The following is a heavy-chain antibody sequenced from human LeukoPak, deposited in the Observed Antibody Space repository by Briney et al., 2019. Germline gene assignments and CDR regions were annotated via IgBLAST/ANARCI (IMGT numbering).Heavy chain of an antibody. V-gene: IGHV4-38-2*02. CDR1: GYSISSGYY. J-gene: IGHJ4*02. CDR3: ASFSSGWGTFDY. D-gene: IGHD6-19*01. CDR2: IYHSGST. Sequence: SETLSLTCTVSGYSISSGYYWGWIRQPPGKGLEWIGSIYHSGSTYYNPSLKSRVTISVDTSKNQFSLKLSSVTAADTAVYYCASFSSGWGTFDYWGQGTLVTVSS.